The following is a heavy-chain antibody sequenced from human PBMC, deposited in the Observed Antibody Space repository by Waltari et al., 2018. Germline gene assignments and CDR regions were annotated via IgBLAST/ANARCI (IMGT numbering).Heavy chain of an antibody. V-gene: IGHV3-23*04. CDR1: GFTFSSDA. D-gene: IGHD3-10*01. Sequence: EVQLVESGGGLVQPGGSLRLSCAASGFTFSSDAMSWVRQAPGKGLEWVTAISASGSNTYYADSVKGRCTISRDNSKNTLYLQMNGLRVEDTALYYCAKPYTSGSYNYWGQGTLVTVSS. CDR2: ISASGSNT. J-gene: IGHJ4*02. CDR3: AKPYTSGSYNY.